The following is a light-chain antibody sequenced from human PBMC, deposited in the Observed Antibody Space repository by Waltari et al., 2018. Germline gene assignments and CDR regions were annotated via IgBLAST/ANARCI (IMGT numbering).Light chain of an antibody. Sequence: QSALTQPASVSGSPGQSITISCTGTSDDIGKYRYGSWYQQHSGRAPTLILHEVTNRPSGVSDRFSGSKSGNTASLTISGLQTEDEADYYCAAYASANTLRFGGGTQLTVL. CDR2: EVT. CDR3: AAYASANTLR. CDR1: SDDIGKYRY. J-gene: IGLJ2*01. V-gene: IGLV2-14*01.